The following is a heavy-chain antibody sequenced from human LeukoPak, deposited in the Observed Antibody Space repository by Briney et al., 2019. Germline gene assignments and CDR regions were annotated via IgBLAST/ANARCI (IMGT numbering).Heavy chain of an antibody. V-gene: IGHV3-23*01. J-gene: IGHJ4*02. CDR3: AKPGRTAAGLFDS. D-gene: IGHD6-13*01. Sequence: GGFLRLSCAASGFTFKNYALSWVRQAPGKGLEWVSGFSVNGRDTYYADFVKGRFTIARDIAKNTLYLQMNSLRAEDTATYYCAKPGRTAAGLFDSWGQGTLVTVSS. CDR2: FSVNGRDT. CDR1: GFTFKNYA.